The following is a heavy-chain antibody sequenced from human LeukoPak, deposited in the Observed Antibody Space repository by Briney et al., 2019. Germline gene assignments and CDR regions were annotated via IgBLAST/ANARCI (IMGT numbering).Heavy chain of an antibody. CDR1: GFTFSDTW. J-gene: IGHJ4*02. CDR3: ARGLYYFDY. CDR2: IRSDGSDA. Sequence: GGSLRLSCAASGFTFSDTWMHWVRQAPGKGLVWVSRIRSDGSDARYAESVKGRFTISRDNAKNTLYLQMNSLRDEDTAVYYCARGLYYFDYWGQGTLVTVSS. V-gene: IGHV3-74*01.